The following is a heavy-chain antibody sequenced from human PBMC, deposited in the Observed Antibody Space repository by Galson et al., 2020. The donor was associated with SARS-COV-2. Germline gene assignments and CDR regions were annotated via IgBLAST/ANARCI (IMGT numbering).Heavy chain of an antibody. D-gene: IGHD6-13*01. CDR3: AKVGGDTYSSSWPFDY. V-gene: IGHV3-23*01. J-gene: IGHJ4*02. Sequence: ETLSLTCAASGFTFSSYAMSWVRQAPGKGLEWVSAISGSGGSTYYADSVKGRFTISRDNSKNTLYLQMNSLRAEDTAVYYCAKVGGDTYSSSWPFDYWGQGTLVTVSS. CDR2: ISGSGGST. CDR1: GFTFSSYA.